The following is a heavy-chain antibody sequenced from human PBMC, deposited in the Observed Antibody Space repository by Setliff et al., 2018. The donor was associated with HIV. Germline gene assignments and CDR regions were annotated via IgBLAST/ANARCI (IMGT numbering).Heavy chain of an antibody. CDR3: TTDLIIRGVIIDGALR. D-gene: IGHD3-10*01. CDR1: GFTFSNYA. J-gene: IGHJ4*02. Sequence: GGSLRLSCEGSGFTFSNYAMSWVRQAPGEGLEWVSAILSTGERIFYADSVKGRFSIPRDDSKNMLYLQMNSLETEDTAVYYCTTDLIIRGVIIDGALRWGQGTLVTVSS. CDR2: ILSTGERI. V-gene: IGHV3-23*01.